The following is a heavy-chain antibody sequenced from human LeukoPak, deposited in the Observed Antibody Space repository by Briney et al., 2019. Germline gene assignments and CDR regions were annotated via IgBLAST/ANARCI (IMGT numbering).Heavy chain of an antibody. V-gene: IGHV3-23*01. D-gene: IGHD6-13*01. J-gene: IGHJ4*02. CDR2: ISASGSRT. Sequence: GGSLGLSRAASGLVLSNYAMRWVPQAPGKGLEWVSTISASGSRTYYTDSVKGRFSISRDNSRNTMYLQMNSLRAEDTAIYYCAKHPQGAAGAHFDYWGQGTLVTVSS. CDR3: AKHPQGAAGAHFDY. CDR1: GLVLSNYA.